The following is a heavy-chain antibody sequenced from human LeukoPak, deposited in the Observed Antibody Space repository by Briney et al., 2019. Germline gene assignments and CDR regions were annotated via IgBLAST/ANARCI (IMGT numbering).Heavy chain of an antibody. CDR3: AKDRAYGSGSYYVDYFDY. V-gene: IGHV3-23*01. CDR2: ISGSGGTT. J-gene: IGHJ4*02. D-gene: IGHD3-10*01. Sequence: PGGSLRLSCAASGFNFNSYALSWVRQAPGKGLEWVSAISGSGGTTYYADSVKGRFTVSRDNSKNTLYLQMSSLRAEDTAVYYCAKDRAYGSGSYYVDYFDYWGQGTLVTVSS. CDR1: GFNFNSYA.